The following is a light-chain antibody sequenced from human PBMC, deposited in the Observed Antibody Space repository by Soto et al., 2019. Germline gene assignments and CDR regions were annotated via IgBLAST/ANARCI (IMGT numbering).Light chain of an antibody. CDR3: QQRSYWPRT. V-gene: IGKV3-11*01. CDR1: QKISNY. J-gene: IGKJ1*01. CDR2: DVS. Sequence: VLTKSPATLSVSRGKRAARCCRASQKISNYLSWYQQKPGQAPRLLIYDVSNRAAGIPARFSGSGSGTDFTLTISILEPEDFAVYCSQQRSYWPRTFGQGTKVDI.